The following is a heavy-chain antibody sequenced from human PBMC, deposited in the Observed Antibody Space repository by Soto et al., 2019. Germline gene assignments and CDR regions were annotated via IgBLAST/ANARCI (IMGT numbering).Heavy chain of an antibody. J-gene: IGHJ4*02. CDR2: INSDGSST. Sequence: GGSLRLSCAASGFTFSSYWMHWVRQAPGKGLVWVSRINSDGSSTSYADSVKGRFTISRDNAKNTLYLQMKSLRAEDTAVYYCARVYCSGGSRYHLDYWGQGTLVTVSS. D-gene: IGHD2-15*01. CDR1: GFTFSSYW. V-gene: IGHV3-74*01. CDR3: ARVYCSGGSRYHLDY.